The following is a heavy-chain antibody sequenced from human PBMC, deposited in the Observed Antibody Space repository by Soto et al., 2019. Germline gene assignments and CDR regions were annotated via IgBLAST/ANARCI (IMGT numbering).Heavy chain of an antibody. CDR3: ARFSGSYYYPMDV. Sequence: SETLSLTCTVSGGSISSSSYYWGWIRQPPGKGLEWIGEINHSGVTNYKPSLKRRVTISVDTSKNQFSLQLKSVTAADTALYYCARFSGSYYYPMDVWGQGSTVTVSS. CDR1: GGSISSSSYY. J-gene: IGHJ6*02. D-gene: IGHD6-19*01. V-gene: IGHV4-39*07. CDR2: INHSGVT.